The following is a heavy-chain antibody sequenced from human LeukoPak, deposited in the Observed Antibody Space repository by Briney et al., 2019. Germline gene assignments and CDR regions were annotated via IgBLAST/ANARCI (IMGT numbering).Heavy chain of an antibody. CDR2: INTNTGNP. CDR1: GYTFRSYA. J-gene: IGHJ4*02. V-gene: IGHV7-4-1*02. Sequence: ASVKDSFKGSGYTFRSYAMNWVRQARGQGLEWVGWINTNTGNPAYVQGFTGRLVFSLDTSVSTAYLQISSLKAYDTAVYYCARVRDGYNPRLRILEYYFDYWGQGTLVTVSS. D-gene: IGHD5-24*01. CDR3: ARVRDGYNPRLRILEYYFDY.